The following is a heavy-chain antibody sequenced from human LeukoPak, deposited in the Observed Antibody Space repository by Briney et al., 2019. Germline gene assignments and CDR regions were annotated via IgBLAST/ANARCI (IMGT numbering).Heavy chain of an antibody. J-gene: IGHJ4*02. Sequence: ASVKISCKASGYTFTSYGISWVRQAPGQGREWMEWISAYNGNTNDAQKLQGRVTMTTDTCTSTAYMELRSLRSDDTAVYYCARERAGTQIDYWGQGTLVTVSS. CDR3: ARERAGTQIDY. CDR1: GYTFTSYG. CDR2: ISAYNGNT. D-gene: IGHD1-1*01. V-gene: IGHV1-18*01.